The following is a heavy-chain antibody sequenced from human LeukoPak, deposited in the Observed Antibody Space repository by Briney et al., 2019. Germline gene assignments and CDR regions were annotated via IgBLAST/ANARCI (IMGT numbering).Heavy chain of an antibody. CDR2: INSDGNIT. Sequence: GGSLRLSCAASGFTFSNYWMHWVRQAPGKGPVWVSRINSDGNITTYADSVKGRFSISRDNAKNALYVQMNSLRAEDTAVYYCARELSGGSSRHFDYWGQGTLVTVSS. V-gene: IGHV3-74*01. CDR3: ARELSGGSSRHFDY. D-gene: IGHD2-15*01. J-gene: IGHJ4*02. CDR1: GFTFSNYW.